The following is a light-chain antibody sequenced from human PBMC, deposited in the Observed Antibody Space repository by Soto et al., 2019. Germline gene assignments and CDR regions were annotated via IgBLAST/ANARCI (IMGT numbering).Light chain of an antibody. Sequence: EIVLTQSPGTLSLSPGERATLSCRASQSVSNNYLAWYQQKPGQAPRLLIYGASSRATGIPDRFRGSGSGTDFNLTISRLEPEDFAVYYCQQYGRSPWTFGQGTKVEIK. CDR1: QSVSNNY. CDR2: GAS. CDR3: QQYGRSPWT. V-gene: IGKV3-20*01. J-gene: IGKJ1*01.